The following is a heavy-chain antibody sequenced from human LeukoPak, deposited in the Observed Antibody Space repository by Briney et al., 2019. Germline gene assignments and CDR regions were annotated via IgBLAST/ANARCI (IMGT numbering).Heavy chain of an antibody. CDR2: INPSGGST. J-gene: IGHJ3*02. D-gene: IGHD3-22*01. CDR3: ARDYSSGYDAFDI. Sequence: ASVKVSCKASGYTFTSYYMHWVRQAPGQGLEWMGIINPSGGSTSYAQKFQGRVTITADKSTSTAYMELSSLRSEDTAVYYCARDYSSGYDAFDIWGQGTMVTVSS. CDR1: GYTFTSYY. V-gene: IGHV1-46*01.